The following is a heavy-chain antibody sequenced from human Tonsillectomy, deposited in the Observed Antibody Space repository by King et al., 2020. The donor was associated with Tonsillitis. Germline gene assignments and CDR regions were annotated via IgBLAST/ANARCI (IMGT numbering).Heavy chain of an antibody. V-gene: IGHV3-23*04. CDR3: AKGRGPGTVDWFDP. D-gene: IGHD3-10*01. Sequence: VQLVESGGGLVQPGGSLRLSCAASGFTFHSYAMCWVRQAPGKGLEWVSSIIGDGGGTYSADSVKGRFSISRDNSMSTLYLQMYSLRAEDTAIYYCAKGRGPGTVDWFDPWGQGVLVTVSS. J-gene: IGHJ5*02. CDR2: IIGDGGGT. CDR1: GFTFHSYA.